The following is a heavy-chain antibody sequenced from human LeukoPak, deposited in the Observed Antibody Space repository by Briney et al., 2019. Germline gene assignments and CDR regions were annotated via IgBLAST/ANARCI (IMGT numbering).Heavy chain of an antibody. CDR2: IYSGGST. D-gene: IGHD2-2*02. Sequence: TGGSLRLSCAASGFTVSSNYMSWVRQAPGKGLEWVSVIYSGGSTYYADSVKGRFTISRDNSKNTLYLQMNSLRAEDTAVYYCARAIVVPAAISTITYFDYWGQGTLVTVSS. CDR3: ARAIVVPAAISTITYFDY. J-gene: IGHJ4*02. V-gene: IGHV3-53*01. CDR1: GFTVSSNY.